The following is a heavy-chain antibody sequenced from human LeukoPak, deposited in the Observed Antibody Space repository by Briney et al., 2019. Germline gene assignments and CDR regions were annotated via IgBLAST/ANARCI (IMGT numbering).Heavy chain of an antibody. Sequence: SETLSLTCTVSGGSISSYYWSWIRQPPGKGLEWIGYIYYSGSPNYNPSLKSRVTISVDTSKNQFSLKLSSVTAADTAVYYCARRFPLCMYSSSSCYYYGMDVWGQGTTVTVSS. J-gene: IGHJ6*02. CDR2: IYYSGSP. CDR3: ARRFPLCMYSSSSCYYYGMDV. V-gene: IGHV4-59*08. D-gene: IGHD6-6*01. CDR1: GGSISSYY.